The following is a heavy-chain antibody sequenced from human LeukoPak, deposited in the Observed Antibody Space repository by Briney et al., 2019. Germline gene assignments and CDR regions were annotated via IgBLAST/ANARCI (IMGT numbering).Heavy chain of an antibody. CDR2: ISTYNGDT. CDR3: AREPSNSDGWHEHFDY. Sequence: ASVKVSCKASGYTFIEYGIGWVRQAPGQGREWMGWISTYNGDTRYAQNLQDRLTVTTDTSTNTAYMQLRSLTPDDTAVYYCAREPSNSDGWHEHFDYWGQGSLVTVSS. V-gene: IGHV1-18*01. CDR1: GYTFIEYG. D-gene: IGHD5-24*01. J-gene: IGHJ4*02.